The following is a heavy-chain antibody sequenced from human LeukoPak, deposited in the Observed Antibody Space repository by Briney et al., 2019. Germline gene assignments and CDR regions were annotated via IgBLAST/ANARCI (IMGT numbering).Heavy chain of an antibody. V-gene: IGHV4-34*01. D-gene: IGHD5-24*01. CDR3: ARGGYNGFDY. CDR1: GGSFSGYY. CDR2: INHSGST. J-gene: IGHJ4*02. Sequence: PSETLSLTCAVYGGSFSGYYWSWIRQPPGKGLEWIGEINHSGSTNYNPSLKSRVTISVDTSKNQFSLKLSSVTAADTAVYYCARGGYNGFDYWGQGTLVTVSS.